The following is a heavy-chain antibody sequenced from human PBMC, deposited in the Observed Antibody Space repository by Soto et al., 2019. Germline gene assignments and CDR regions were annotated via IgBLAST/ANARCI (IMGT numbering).Heavy chain of an antibody. CDR3: ARLGVPTNFDY. CDR1: GFTFSSYA. Sequence: QVQLVESGGGVVQPGRSLRLSCAASGFTFSSYAMHWVRQAPGKGLEWVAVISYDGSNKYYADSVKGRFTISRDNSKNTLYLQMNSLRAEDTAVYYCARLGVPTNFDYWGQGTLVTVSS. CDR2: ISYDGSNK. D-gene: IGHD1-1*01. J-gene: IGHJ4*02. V-gene: IGHV3-30-3*01.